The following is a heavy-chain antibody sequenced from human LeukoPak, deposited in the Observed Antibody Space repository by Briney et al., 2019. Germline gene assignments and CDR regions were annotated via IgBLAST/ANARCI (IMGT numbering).Heavy chain of an antibody. CDR2: IYYSGST. Sequence: SETLSLTCTVSGGSISSSSYYWGWIRQPPGKGLEWIGSIYYSGSTYYNPSLKSRVIISVDTSKNQFSLKLSSVTAADTAVYYCARVPTDYGDYKPEDYWGQGTLVTVSS. CDR1: GGSISSSSYY. V-gene: IGHV4-39*07. D-gene: IGHD4-17*01. J-gene: IGHJ4*02. CDR3: ARVPTDYGDYKPEDY.